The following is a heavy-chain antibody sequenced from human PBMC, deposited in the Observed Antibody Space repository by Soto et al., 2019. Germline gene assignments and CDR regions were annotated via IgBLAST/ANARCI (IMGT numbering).Heavy chain of an antibody. CDR2: ISYDGSNK. V-gene: IGHV3-30*18. Sequence: LRVSCASSGFTFSSYCMHWVLQAPGKGLEWVAVISYDGSNKYYADSVKGRFTISRDNSKNTLYLQMNSLRAEDTAVYYCAKDTTDYYDSSGYLGYWGQGTPVTVSS. D-gene: IGHD3-22*01. CDR1: GFTFSSYC. CDR3: AKDTTDYYDSSGYLGY. J-gene: IGHJ4*02.